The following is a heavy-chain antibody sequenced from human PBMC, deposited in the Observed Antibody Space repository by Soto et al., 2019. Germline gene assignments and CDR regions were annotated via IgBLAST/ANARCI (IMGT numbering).Heavy chain of an antibody. V-gene: IGHV3-11*01. CDR2: ISSSGSTI. Sequence: GGSLRLSCAASGFTFSDYYMSWIRQAPGKGLEWVSYISSSGSTIYYADSVKGRFTISRDNAKNSLYPQMNSLRAEDTAVYYCARDPSSSSSPSYFDYWGQGTLVTVSS. D-gene: IGHD6-6*01. CDR1: GFTFSDYY. J-gene: IGHJ4*02. CDR3: ARDPSSSSSPSYFDY.